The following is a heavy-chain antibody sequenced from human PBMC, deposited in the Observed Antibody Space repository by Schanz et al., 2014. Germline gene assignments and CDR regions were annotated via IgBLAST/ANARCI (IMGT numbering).Heavy chain of an antibody. D-gene: IGHD3-9*01. Sequence: PGGSLRLSCAASGFTFSTHAMHWVRQAPGKGLEWVALVSSDGNNDYYTDSVRGLFTISRDNSKTTVYLQMNSLRAEDTAVYYCAKAADWPVTRFDPWGQGTLVTVSS. J-gene: IGHJ5*02. CDR3: AKAADWPVTRFDP. CDR1: GFTFSTHA. CDR2: VSSDGNND. V-gene: IGHV3-30*18.